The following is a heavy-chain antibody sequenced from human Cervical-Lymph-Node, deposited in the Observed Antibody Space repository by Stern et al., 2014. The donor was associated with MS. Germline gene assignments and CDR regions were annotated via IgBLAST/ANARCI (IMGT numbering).Heavy chain of an antibody. J-gene: IGHJ4*02. D-gene: IGHD1-1*01. V-gene: IGHV3-48*02. CDR2: IVGDGSVI. CDR1: GFSFSTYS. Sequence: EVQLVESGGGWVQPGGSLRLSCATSGFSFSTYSMNWVRQAPGKGLEWVSYIVGDGSVIYYADSVKDRFTISRDNVKNSLYLQMNSLRDEDTGVYYCARQLGRDYWGQGTLVTVSS. CDR3: ARQLGRDY.